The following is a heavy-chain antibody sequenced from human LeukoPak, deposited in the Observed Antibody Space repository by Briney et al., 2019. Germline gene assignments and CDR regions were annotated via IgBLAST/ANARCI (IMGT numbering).Heavy chain of an antibody. CDR1: GGTFSSYA. CDR2: IIPIFGTA. Sequence: SVKVSCKASGGTFSSYAISWVRQAPGQGLEWMGGIIPIFGTANYAQKFQGRVTITADESTSTAYMELSSLRSEDTAVYYCATPDFSAINSYYYGMDVWGQGTTVTVSS. V-gene: IGHV1-69*13. J-gene: IGHJ6*02. D-gene: IGHD3/OR15-3a*01. CDR3: ATPDFSAINSYYYGMDV.